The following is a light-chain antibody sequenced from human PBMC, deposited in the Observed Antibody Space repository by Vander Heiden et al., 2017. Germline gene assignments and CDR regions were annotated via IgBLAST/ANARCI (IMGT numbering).Light chain of an antibody. J-gene: IGKJ1*01. CDR3: QQYGSSRWT. CDR2: GAS. Sequence: IVFTQSPGTLSLSPGERATLSCRASQSVSSSYLAWYQQKPGQAPRLLIYGASSRATGIPDRFSGSGSGTDFTLTISRLEPEDFAVYYCQQYGSSRWTFGQGTKVEIK. V-gene: IGKV3-20*01. CDR1: QSVSSSY.